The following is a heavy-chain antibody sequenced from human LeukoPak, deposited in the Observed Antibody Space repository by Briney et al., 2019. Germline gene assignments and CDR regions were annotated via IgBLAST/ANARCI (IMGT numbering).Heavy chain of an antibody. CDR1: GGSFSGYY. Sequence: PSETLSLTCAVYGGSFSGYYWSWIRQPPGKGLEWIGEINHSGSTNYNPSLKSRVTISVDTSKNQFSLKLSSVTAADTAVYYCATAQGLAAAGTPSDYWGQGTLVTVSS. V-gene: IGHV4-34*01. CDR3: ATAQGLAAAGTPSDY. D-gene: IGHD6-13*01. CDR2: INHSGST. J-gene: IGHJ4*02.